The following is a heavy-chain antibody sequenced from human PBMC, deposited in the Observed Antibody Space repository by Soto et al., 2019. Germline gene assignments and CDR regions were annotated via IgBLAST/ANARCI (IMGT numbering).Heavy chain of an antibody. Sequence: VASVEVSCKXSGYTLHWVRQAPGQGLEWMGIINPSGGSTSYAQKFQGRVTMTRDTSTSTVYMELSSLRSEDTAVYYCARGGPYSRWSYYFDYWGQGTQVTVSS. CDR3: ARGGPYSRWSYYFDY. J-gene: IGHJ4*02. V-gene: IGHV1-46*01. D-gene: IGHD6-6*01. CDR2: INPSGGST. CDR1: GYT.